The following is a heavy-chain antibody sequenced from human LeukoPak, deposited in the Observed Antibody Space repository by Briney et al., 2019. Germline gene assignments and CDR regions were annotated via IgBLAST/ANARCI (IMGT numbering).Heavy chain of an antibody. D-gene: IGHD2-2*03. CDR1: GFTFSSYG. CDR3: AKDGYCSTTSCYPNHFDS. V-gene: IGHV3-30*18. Sequence: GGSLRLSCAASGFTFSSYGIHWVRQAPGKGLEWVAFISNDGNTKYYADSVKGRFTDSRDNSKNTLYLQMNSLRAEDTVVYYCAKDGYCSTTSCYPNHFDSWGQGTLVTVSA. J-gene: IGHJ4*02. CDR2: ISNDGNTK.